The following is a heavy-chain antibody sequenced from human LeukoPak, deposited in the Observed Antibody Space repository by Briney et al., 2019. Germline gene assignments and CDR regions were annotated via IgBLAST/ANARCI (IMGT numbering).Heavy chain of an antibody. CDR3: ARGWQQLAYFDY. D-gene: IGHD6-13*01. J-gene: IGHJ4*02. CDR2: IYYSGST. CDR1: GGSISSYY. Sequence: SETLSLTRIVSGGSISSYYWSWIRQPPGKGLEWIGHIYYSGSTNYNPSLKSRVTISVDTSKNQFSLKLSSVTAADTAVYYCARGWQQLAYFDYWGQGSLVTVSS. V-gene: IGHV4-59*01.